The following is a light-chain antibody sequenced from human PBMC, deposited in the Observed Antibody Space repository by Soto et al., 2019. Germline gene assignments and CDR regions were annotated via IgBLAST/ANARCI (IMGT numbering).Light chain of an antibody. V-gene: IGLV2-18*02. CDR2: DVN. CDR1: SSDIGTYNR. J-gene: IGLJ1*01. Sequence: QSALTQPPSVSGSPGQSVTISCTGTSSDIGTYNRVSWYQQPPGTAPKLIIYDVNNRPSGVPDRFSGSKSGNPASLTISGLQADDEADYYCHSFTSSSTYVFGTGTKLTLL. CDR3: HSFTSSSTYV.